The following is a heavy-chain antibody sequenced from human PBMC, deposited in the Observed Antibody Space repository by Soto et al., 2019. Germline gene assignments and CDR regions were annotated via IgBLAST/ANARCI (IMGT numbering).Heavy chain of an antibody. CDR3: ARPSLDIVVVPAAMMPLYYYYYMDV. CDR1: GYTFTSYA. V-gene: IGHV1-3*01. D-gene: IGHD2-2*03. Sequence: ASVKVSCKASGYTFTSYAMHWVRQAPGQRLERMGWINAGNGNTKYSQKFQGRVTITRDTSASTAYMELSSLRSEDTAVYYCARPSLDIVVVPAAMMPLYYYYYMDVWGKGTTVTVSS. CDR2: INAGNGNT. J-gene: IGHJ6*03.